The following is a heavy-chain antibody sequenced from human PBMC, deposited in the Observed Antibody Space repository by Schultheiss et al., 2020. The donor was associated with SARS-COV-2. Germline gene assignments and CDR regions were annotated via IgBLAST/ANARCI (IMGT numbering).Heavy chain of an antibody. V-gene: IGHV3-11*04. Sequence: GGSLRLSCAASGFTVSSNYMSWVRQAPGKGLEWVSSISSSGSTIYYADSVKGRFTISRDNAKNSLYLQMNSLRAEDTAVYYCARDDYSSSWYNYYYYGMDVWGQGTTVTVSS. CDR3: ARDDYSSSWYNYYYYGMDV. CDR1: GFTVSSNY. J-gene: IGHJ6*02. D-gene: IGHD6-13*01. CDR2: ISSSGSTI.